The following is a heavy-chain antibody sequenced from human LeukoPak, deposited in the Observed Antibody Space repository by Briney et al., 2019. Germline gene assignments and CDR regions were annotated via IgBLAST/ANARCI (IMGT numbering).Heavy chain of an antibody. CDR3: AADLQAAGDLDY. J-gene: IGHJ4*02. D-gene: IGHD6-13*01. CDR2: IVVGSANT. Sequence: TSVKVPCKASGFTFTNSAMHWVRQARGQRLEWIGWIVVGSANTNYAQKFQERVTITRDMSTSTAYMELSSLRSEDTAVYYCAADLQAAGDLDYWGRGTLVTVSS. CDR1: GFTFTNSA. V-gene: IGHV1-58*02.